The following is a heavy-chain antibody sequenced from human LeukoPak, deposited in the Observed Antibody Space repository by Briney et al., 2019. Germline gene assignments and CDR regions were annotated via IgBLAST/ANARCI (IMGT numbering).Heavy chain of an antibody. V-gene: IGHV4-34*01. CDR1: GVPFSNYY. CDR2: INHSGYT. CDR3: TRAVAGHPD. Sequence: SETLSLTCAVSGVPFSNYYWSWVRQSPRQGLEWIGEINHSGYTNYNPSLKSRVTMPIDTSKNQFSLRLTSVTAADTGVYYCTRAVAGHPDWGQGTLVTVSS. D-gene: IGHD5-12*01. J-gene: IGHJ4*02.